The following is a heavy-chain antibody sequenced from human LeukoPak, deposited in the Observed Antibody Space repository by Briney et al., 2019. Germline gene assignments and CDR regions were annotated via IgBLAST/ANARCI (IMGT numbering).Heavy chain of an antibody. CDR1: GYTFTNYG. CDR2: ISAHNGQT. CDR3: VRDIALIAAAGYYFDH. Sequence: ASVKVSCKASGYTFTNYGISWVRQAPGQRREWVGWISAHNGQTIYTPSLQGRVTMTTDTSTNTAYMQLTGLTSGDTAVYYCVRDIALIAAAGYYFDHWGQGTQVTASS. V-gene: IGHV1-18*01. D-gene: IGHD6-13*01. J-gene: IGHJ4*02.